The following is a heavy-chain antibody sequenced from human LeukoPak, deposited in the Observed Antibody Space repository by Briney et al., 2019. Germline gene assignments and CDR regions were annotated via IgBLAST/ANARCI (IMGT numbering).Heavy chain of an antibody. Sequence: ASVKVSCKASGYSFTGYYMHWVRQAPGQGLEWMGWINPNSGDTNYAQKFQGRVTMTRDTSISTAYMELSRLRSDDTAVYYCARGKLLWFGAYYYYYMDVWGKGTTVTVSS. D-gene: IGHD3-10*01. J-gene: IGHJ6*03. CDR3: ARGKLLWFGAYYYYYMDV. V-gene: IGHV1-2*02. CDR2: INPNSGDT. CDR1: GYSFTGYY.